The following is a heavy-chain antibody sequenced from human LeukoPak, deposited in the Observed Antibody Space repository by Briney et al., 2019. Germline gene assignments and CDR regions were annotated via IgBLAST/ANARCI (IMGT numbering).Heavy chain of an antibody. CDR3: ARGYSGYDY. V-gene: IGHV4-34*01. Sequence: SETLSLTCAVYGGSFSGYYWSWICQPPGKGLEWIGEINHGGSTNYNPSLKSRVTISVDTSKNQFSLKLSSVTAADTAVYYCARGYSGYDYWGQGTLVTVSS. D-gene: IGHD5-12*01. J-gene: IGHJ4*02. CDR1: GGSFSGYY. CDR2: INHGGST.